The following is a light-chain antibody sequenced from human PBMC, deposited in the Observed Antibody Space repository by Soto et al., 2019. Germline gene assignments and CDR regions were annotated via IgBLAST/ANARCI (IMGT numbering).Light chain of an antibody. Sequence: QSVLTQPASVFGSPGQSITIPCTGTSSDVGGYNFVSWYQQRPGKAPKLMIYEVSSRPSGVSNRFSGSKSGNTASLTISGLQPEDEADYYCSSYTTSTTLVFGTGTKVTVL. CDR1: SSDVGGYNF. CDR3: SSYTTSTTLV. CDR2: EVS. V-gene: IGLV2-14*03. J-gene: IGLJ1*01.